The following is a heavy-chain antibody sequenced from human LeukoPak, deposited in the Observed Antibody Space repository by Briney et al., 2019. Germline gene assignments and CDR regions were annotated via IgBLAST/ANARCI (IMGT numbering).Heavy chain of an antibody. CDR2: ISSSSGYI. Sequence: PGGSLRLSCAASGFTFSDYNMNWVRQAPGKGLEWVSSISSSSGYIYYADSVKGRFTISRDNAKNSVYLQMSSLRAEDTAVYYCAREEEGDAFDIWGQGTMVTVSS. CDR1: GFTFSDYN. V-gene: IGHV3-21*01. J-gene: IGHJ3*02. CDR3: AREEEGDAFDI.